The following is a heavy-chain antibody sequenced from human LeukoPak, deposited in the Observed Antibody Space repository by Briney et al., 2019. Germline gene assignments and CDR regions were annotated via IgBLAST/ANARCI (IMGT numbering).Heavy chain of an antibody. D-gene: IGHD4-17*01. Sequence: PGGSLRLSCAASGFTFSSYWMHWVRQVPGKGLAWVSRINSDGSSTSYADSVKGRFTISRDNAKNTLYLQMNSLRAEDTAVYYCARDFGEDDAFDIWGQGTMVTVSS. J-gene: IGHJ3*02. V-gene: IGHV3-74*01. CDR3: ARDFGEDDAFDI. CDR1: GFTFSSYW. CDR2: INSDGSST.